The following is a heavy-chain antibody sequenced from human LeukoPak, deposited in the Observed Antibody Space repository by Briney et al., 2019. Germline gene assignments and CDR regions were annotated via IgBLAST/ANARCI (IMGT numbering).Heavy chain of an antibody. CDR2: ISYSGST. Sequence: PSETLPLTCTASDGSISSYYWSWIRQPPGKGLEWIGYISYSGSTNYNPSLKSRVTISVDTSKNQFSLKLSSVTAADTAVYYCVRHIGGTTADSWGQGTLVTVSS. V-gene: IGHV4-59*08. J-gene: IGHJ5*01. CDR3: VRHIGGTTADS. CDR1: DGSISSYY. D-gene: IGHD1/OR15-1a*01.